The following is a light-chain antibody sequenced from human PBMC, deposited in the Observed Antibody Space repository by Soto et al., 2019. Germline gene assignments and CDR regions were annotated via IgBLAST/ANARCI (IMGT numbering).Light chain of an antibody. CDR3: QHYDGHSPWT. V-gene: IGKV1-5*03. Sequence: DIQMTQSPSTLSASVGDRVTITCRASQSISTWVAWYQQKPGQAPKLLIYKASTLANGAPSGFRGSGSGTEFTLTISSLQPDDFATYYCQHYDGHSPWTFGQGTKVEIK. CDR1: QSISTW. J-gene: IGKJ1*01. CDR2: KAS.